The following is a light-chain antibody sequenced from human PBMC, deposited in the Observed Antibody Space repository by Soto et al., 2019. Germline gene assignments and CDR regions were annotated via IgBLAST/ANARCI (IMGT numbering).Light chain of an antibody. CDR2: AAS. J-gene: IGKJ2*01. V-gene: IGKV1-17*03. CDR1: QAISDS. CDR3: LQHKNYPYT. Sequence: DIQMTQSPSAMSASVGDRVTLTCRASQAISDSLAWFQQIPGKVPTRLIYAASSLASGVPSRFSGSGSGTEFTLTISSLQPEDFATYYCLQHKNYPYTFGQGTKLDFK.